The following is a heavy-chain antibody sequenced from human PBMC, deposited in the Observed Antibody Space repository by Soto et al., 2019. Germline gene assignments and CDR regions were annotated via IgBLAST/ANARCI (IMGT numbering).Heavy chain of an antibody. CDR1: GFTFSSYV. CDR3: AKKGIAAARDYYGMDV. D-gene: IGHD6-13*01. V-gene: IGHV3-30*18. J-gene: IGHJ6*02. CDR2: ISYDGSNK. Sequence: PGGSMRLSCAASGFTFSSYVMHWVRQSPGKGLEWVAVISYDGSNKYYADSVKGRFTISRDNSKNTLYLQMNSLRAEDTAVYYCAKKGIAAARDYYGMDVWGQGTTVPVSS.